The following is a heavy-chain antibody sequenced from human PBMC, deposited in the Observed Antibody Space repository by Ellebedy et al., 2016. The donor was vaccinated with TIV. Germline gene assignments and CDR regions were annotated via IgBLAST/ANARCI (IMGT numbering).Heavy chain of an antibody. D-gene: IGHD2-8*02. CDR1: GITFSRYW. J-gene: IGHJ4*02. CDR2: IDNDGTRT. Sequence: ETLSLTXAASGITFSRYWMHWVRQVPGKGLVWVSRIDNDGTRTDYADSVKGRFTISRDNAKSTLYLQMNSLRAEDSALYYCASGMVVSMTGTSDYWGQGTLVTVSS. V-gene: IGHV3-74*01. CDR3: ASGMVVSMTGTSDY.